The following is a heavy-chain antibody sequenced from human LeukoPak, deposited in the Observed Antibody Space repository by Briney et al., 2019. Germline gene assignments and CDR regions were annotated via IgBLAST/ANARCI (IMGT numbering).Heavy chain of an antibody. J-gene: IGHJ4*02. CDR3: ARGDLNRYPDY. V-gene: IGHV3-11*01. Sequence: PGGSLRLSCAASGFTFSDYYMSWIRQAPGKGLERVSYIYSGSTTIYYAESVKGRFTNSRDNAKASLYLQMNSLRAEDTAVYCCARGDLNRYPDYWGQGTLVTVSS. CDR2: IYSGSTTI. D-gene: IGHD2-21*02. CDR1: GFTFSDYY.